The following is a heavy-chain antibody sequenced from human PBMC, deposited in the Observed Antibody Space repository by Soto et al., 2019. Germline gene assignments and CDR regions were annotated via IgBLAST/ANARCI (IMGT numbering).Heavy chain of an antibody. CDR2: INHGGTT. CDR1: GGSFSGYY. V-gene: IGHV4-34*01. Sequence: QVQLQQWGTGLLMPSETLSLTCGVDGGSFSGYYWSWIRQPPGKGLEWIGEINHGGTTNYNPSLKSRVTISADTSKKQFSLRLTSATAADTAVYYCAREGHSVLVTPILRGHWFDPWGQGTLVTVSS. CDR3: AREGHSVLVTPILRGHWFDP. D-gene: IGHD2-21*02. J-gene: IGHJ5*02.